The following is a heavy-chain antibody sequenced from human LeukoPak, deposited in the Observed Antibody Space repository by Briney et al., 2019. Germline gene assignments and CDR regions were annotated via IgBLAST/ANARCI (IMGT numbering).Heavy chain of an antibody. Sequence: RASVKVSYKASGYTFANYDIHWVRQAPGQGLEWMGIINPSDDSTRYAQKFQGRVTMTKDTSTNTVYMHLSSLSSDDTAVYYCARAYYESSAYRHAVYFDYWGQGTLVTVSS. CDR1: GYTFANYD. V-gene: IGHV1-46*01. CDR2: INPSDDST. J-gene: IGHJ4*02. CDR3: ARAYYESSAYRHAVYFDY. D-gene: IGHD3-22*01.